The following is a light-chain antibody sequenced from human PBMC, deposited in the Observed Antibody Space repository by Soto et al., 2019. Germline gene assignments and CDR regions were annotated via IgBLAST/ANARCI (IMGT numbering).Light chain of an antibody. CDR2: EGI. V-gene: IGLV2-14*02. CDR1: SSTVGGFNV. CDR3: SSYAGRTLYV. Sequence: QSALTQPASVSGSPGQSITISCTGTSSTVGGFNVVSWYQQHPGKAPKVIIYEGIKRPSGVTDRFSGSKSGNTASLTVSGLQPEDEADYYCSSYAGRTLYVFGTGTKLTVL. J-gene: IGLJ1*01.